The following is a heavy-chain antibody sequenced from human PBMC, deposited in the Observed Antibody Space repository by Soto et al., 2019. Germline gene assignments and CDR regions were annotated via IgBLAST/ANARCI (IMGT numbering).Heavy chain of an antibody. CDR1: GFTFSSYA. V-gene: IGHV3-30-3*01. Sequence: GGSLRLSCAASGFTFSSYAMHWVRQAPGKGLEWVAVISYDGSNKYYADSAKGRFTISRDNSKNTLYLQMNSLRAEDTAVYYCARDSRRYCSSTSCSSMDVWGQGTTVTVSS. CDR3: ARDSRRYCSSTSCSSMDV. D-gene: IGHD2-2*01. CDR2: ISYDGSNK. J-gene: IGHJ6*02.